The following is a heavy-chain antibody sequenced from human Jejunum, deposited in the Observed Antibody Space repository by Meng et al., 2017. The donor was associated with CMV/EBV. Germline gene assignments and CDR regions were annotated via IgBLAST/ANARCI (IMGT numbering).Heavy chain of an antibody. CDR3: ARDTAIDPAMAGAFDY. V-gene: IGHV3-21*01. CDR1: FSFSSYS. Sequence: FSFSSYSMNWVGKAPGKGLEWVSSITTNGSYIYYTDSVKGRFTISRDNAKNSLFLQMDSLRAEDTAVYYCARDTAIDPAMAGAFDYWGQGTLVTVSS. D-gene: IGHD5-18*01. J-gene: IGHJ4*02. CDR2: ITTNGSYI.